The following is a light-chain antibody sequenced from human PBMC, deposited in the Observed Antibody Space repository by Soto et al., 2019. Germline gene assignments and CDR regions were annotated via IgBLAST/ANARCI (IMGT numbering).Light chain of an antibody. Sequence: QSALTQPASVSGSPGQSISISCSGTSSDVGGYNLVSWYQQFPGKAPKLIIYEGTKRPSGVSSRFSGSKSGNTASLTVSGLQAEDEADYYCCSYTDTTTSVVFGRGTKLTVL. CDR1: SSDVGGYNL. V-gene: IGLV2-23*01. CDR2: EGT. CDR3: CSYTDTTTSVV. J-gene: IGLJ3*02.